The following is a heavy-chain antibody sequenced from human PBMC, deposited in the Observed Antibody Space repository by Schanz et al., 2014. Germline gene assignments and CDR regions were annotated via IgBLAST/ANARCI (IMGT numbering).Heavy chain of an antibody. D-gene: IGHD6-13*01. J-gene: IGHJ4*02. CDR3: AKDFVPLVQQLIRSGGAHLDH. CDR1: GFTFSNYG. Sequence: QVQLVESGGGVVQPGRSLRLSCAASGFTFSNYGLVWVRQAPGKGLEWLAVISYDGSDKFHADSVKGRFTISRDNSKNTLYLQMNSLRVEDTVVYYCAKDFVPLVQQLIRSGGAHLDHWGQGTLVTVSS. CDR2: ISYDGSDK. V-gene: IGHV3-30*18.